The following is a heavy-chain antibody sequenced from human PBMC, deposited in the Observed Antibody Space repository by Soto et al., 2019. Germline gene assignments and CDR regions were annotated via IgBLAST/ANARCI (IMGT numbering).Heavy chain of an antibody. CDR2: IKQDGSEK. CDR3: ARDRGSHVI. D-gene: IGHD6-19*01. V-gene: IGHV3-7*04. J-gene: IGHJ3*02. Sequence: PGGSLRLSCVASGFTFSSYWMSWVRQAPGKGLEWVANIKQDGSEKYYVDSVKGRFTISRDNAKNSLYLQMNSLRAEDTAVYYCARDRGSHVIWGQGTMVTVSS. CDR1: GFTFSSYW.